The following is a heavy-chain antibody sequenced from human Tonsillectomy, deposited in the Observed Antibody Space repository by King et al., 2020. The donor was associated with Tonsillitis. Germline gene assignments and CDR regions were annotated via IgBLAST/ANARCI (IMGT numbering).Heavy chain of an antibody. J-gene: IGHJ4*02. CDR3: ARTEITMVRGVIIDY. CDR1: GGSMSSYY. V-gene: IGHV4-59*01. Sequence: VQLQESGPGLVKPSETLSLTCTVSGGSMSSYYWSWIRQPPGKGLEWIGYIYYSGSTNYSPSLKSRVTISVDTSKNQISLKVSSVTAADTAVYYCARTEITMVRGVIIDYWGQGTLVTVSS. D-gene: IGHD3-10*01. CDR2: IYYSGST.